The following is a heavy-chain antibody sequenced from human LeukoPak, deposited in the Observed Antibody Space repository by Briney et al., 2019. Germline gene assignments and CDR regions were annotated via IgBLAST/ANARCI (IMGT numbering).Heavy chain of an antibody. CDR3: AKDRYSTSSTFTVNPFDY. D-gene: IGHD2-2*01. Sequence: PGRSLRLSCAASGVTFSSYGMHWVRQAPGKGLEWVAVISYDGSNKYYADSVKGRFTISRDNSKSTLDLQMNSLRVEDTAVYYCAKDRYSTSSTFTVNPFDYWGQGILVTVSS. CDR1: GVTFSSYG. CDR2: ISYDGSNK. J-gene: IGHJ4*02. V-gene: IGHV3-30*18.